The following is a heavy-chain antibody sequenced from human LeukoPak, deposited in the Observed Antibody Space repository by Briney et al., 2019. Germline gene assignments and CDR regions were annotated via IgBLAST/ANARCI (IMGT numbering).Heavy chain of an antibody. CDR2: ISYIGST. D-gene: IGHD4-17*01. V-gene: IGHV4-59*11. J-gene: IGHJ3*02. Sequence: SETLSLTCTVSGGSFSGPYWGWIRQPPGKGLGWFGYISYIGSTNSNPSLKSRVTISVDTSKNHFSLKLSSATAADTAVYSCARDPTTVTKGLDIWGQGTMVTVSS. CDR1: GGSFSGPY. CDR3: ARDPTTVTKGLDI.